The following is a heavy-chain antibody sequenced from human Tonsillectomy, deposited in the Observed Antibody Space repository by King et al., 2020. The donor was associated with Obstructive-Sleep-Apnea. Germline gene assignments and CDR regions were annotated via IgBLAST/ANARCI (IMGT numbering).Heavy chain of an antibody. Sequence: QLVQSGGGVVQPGRSLRLSFAASGFTFRNYGMHWVRQAPGEGLEWVAIISYEGSDKYYADSLKGRFTNSRDNSKSRLYLQMNSLRPEDTAVYYCGGYNWFDPWGQGTLVTVSS. CDR2: ISYEGSDK. J-gene: IGHJ5*02. CDR3: GGYNWFDP. D-gene: IGHD6-13*01. CDR1: GFTFRNYG. V-gene: IGHV3-30*03.